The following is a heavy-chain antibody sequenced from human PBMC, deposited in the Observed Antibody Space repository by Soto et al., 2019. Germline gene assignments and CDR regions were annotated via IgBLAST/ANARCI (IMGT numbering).Heavy chain of an antibody. V-gene: IGHV3-33*01. CDR2: IWWDGSKK. Sequence: GGSLRPSYATSGFNLITYGMHWVRQAPGKGLEWVAVIWWDGSKKYYADSVKGRFTISRDNSKNTLWLQMDSLSVEDTAVYYCARDYYGSGSQYNPLDFWGQGTLVTVSS. D-gene: IGHD3-10*01. J-gene: IGHJ4*02. CDR1: GFNLITYG. CDR3: ARDYYGSGSQYNPLDF.